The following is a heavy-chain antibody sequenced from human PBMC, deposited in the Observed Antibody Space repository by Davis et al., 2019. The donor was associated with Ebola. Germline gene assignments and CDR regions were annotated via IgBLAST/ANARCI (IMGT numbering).Heavy chain of an antibody. J-gene: IGHJ3*02. CDR3: AREQLWLLHDAFDI. CDR2: TYYRSTWYN. Sequence: SQTLSLTCAISGDSVSSNSAAWNWIRQPPSRGPEWLGRTYYRSTWYNDYAVSVKSRITINPDTSKNQFSLQLNSVTPEDTAVYYCAREQLWLLHDAFDIWGRGTMVTVSS. D-gene: IGHD5-18*01. V-gene: IGHV6-1*01. CDR1: GDSVSSNSAA.